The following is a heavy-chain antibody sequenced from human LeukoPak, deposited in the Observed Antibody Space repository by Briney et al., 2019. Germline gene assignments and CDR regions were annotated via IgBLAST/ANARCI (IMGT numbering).Heavy chain of an antibody. CDR3: ASGGGRNDIFNY. Sequence: PSETLSLTCAVYGGSFSGYYWSWIRQPPGKGLEWIAYIYHSGSTNYNPSLKSRVTMSVDTSKNQFSLNLSSVTAADTAVYYCASGGGRNDIFNYWGQGTLVTVSS. V-gene: IGHV4-59*01. CDR1: GGSFSGYY. J-gene: IGHJ4*02. CDR2: IYHSGST. D-gene: IGHD1-1*01.